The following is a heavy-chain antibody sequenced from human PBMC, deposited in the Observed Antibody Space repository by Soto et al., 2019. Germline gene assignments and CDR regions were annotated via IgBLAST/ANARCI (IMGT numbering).Heavy chain of an antibody. Sequence: SETLSLTCAVYGGSLRSYLCGWILQPPGKGLEWIGEINHSGTTSYSPSLDSRVTTSVDTPKNQFSLRLSSVTAADTAIYYCARRYCSDSYCSYFDYWGRGPLVTVSS. CDR2: INHSGTT. CDR1: GGSLRSYL. V-gene: IGHV4-34*01. CDR3: ARRYCSDSYCSYFDY. J-gene: IGHJ4*02. D-gene: IGHD2-15*01.